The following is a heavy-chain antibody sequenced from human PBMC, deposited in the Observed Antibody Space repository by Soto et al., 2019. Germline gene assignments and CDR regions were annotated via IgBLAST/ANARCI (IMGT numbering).Heavy chain of an antibody. V-gene: IGHV4-59*01. D-gene: IGHD3-3*01. Sequence: SETLYLSCTVSVGPISSYYWRWIRQPPGKGLDLIGYIYYSGSNNYNPSLKSRVTISVDTSKNQFSLKLSSVTAADTAVYYCARGDYDFWSGYLATVYFDYWGQGTLVTVSS. CDR1: VGPISSYY. J-gene: IGHJ4*02. CDR3: ARGDYDFWSGYLATVYFDY. CDR2: IYYSGSN.